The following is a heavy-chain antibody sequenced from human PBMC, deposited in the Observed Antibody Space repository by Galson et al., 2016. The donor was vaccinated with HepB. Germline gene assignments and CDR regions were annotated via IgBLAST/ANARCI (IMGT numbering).Heavy chain of an antibody. CDR1: GGTLMSYA. V-gene: IGHV1-69*13. J-gene: IGHJ3*01. D-gene: IGHD6-19*01. CDR2: IIRLVYTS. CDR3: ASGWVGRVDGAFDF. Sequence: SVKVSCTASGGTLMSYAISWVRQAPGHGLEWLGGIIRLVYTSQYAHKFQGRVTVSADESTSTAYMELSSLRAGDTAVYYCASGWVGRVDGAFDFWGQGTMVTVSS.